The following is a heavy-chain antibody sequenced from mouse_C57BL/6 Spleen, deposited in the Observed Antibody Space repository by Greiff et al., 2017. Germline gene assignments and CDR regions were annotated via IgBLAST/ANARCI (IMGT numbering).Heavy chain of an antibody. D-gene: IGHD2-1*01. CDR2: IDPSDSYT. Sequence: QVQLQQPGAELVKPGASVKLSCKASGYTFTSYWMQWVKQRPGQGLEWIGEIDPSDSYTNYNQKFKGKATLTVDTSSSTAYMQLSSLTSEDSAVYYCARLLHWYFEVWGTGTTVTVSS. V-gene: IGHV1-50*01. J-gene: IGHJ1*03. CDR3: ARLLHWYFEV. CDR1: GYTFTSYW.